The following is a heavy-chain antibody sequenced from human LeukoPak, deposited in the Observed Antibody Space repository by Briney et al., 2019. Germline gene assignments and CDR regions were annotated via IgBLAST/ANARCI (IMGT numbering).Heavy chain of an antibody. J-gene: IGHJ4*02. Sequence: PGGSLRLSCAASGFTFSDHYMDWVRQAPGKGLEWVGRTRNKANSYTTEYAASVKGRFTISRDDSKNSLYLQMNSLKTEDTAVYYCARVLVYDSSGYYYRGAFDYWGQGTLVTVSS. D-gene: IGHD3-22*01. CDR3: ARVLVYDSSGYYYRGAFDY. CDR2: TRNKANSYTT. V-gene: IGHV3-72*01. CDR1: GFTFSDHY.